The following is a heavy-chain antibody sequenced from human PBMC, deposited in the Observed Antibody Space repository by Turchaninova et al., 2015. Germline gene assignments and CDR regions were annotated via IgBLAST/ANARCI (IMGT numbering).Heavy chain of an antibody. D-gene: IGHD3-10*01. CDR3: AHRPMGGAFDI. Sequence: QITLKESGPTLVKPTQTLTLTCTFSGFSLNTYGVGVGWIRQPPGKSLAWLALIYWDDAKPYSPSLKSRLTISKDTSTNQVVLTMTHMDPVDTATYYCAHRPMGGAFDIWGQGTMVTVSS. CDR2: IYWDDAK. V-gene: IGHV2-5*02. CDR1: GFSLNTYGVG. J-gene: IGHJ3*02.